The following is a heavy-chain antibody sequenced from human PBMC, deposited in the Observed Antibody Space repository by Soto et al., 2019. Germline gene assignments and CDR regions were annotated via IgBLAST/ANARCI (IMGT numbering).Heavy chain of an antibody. CDR1: GGSISSSSYY. Sequence: PSETLSLTCTVSGGSISSSSYYWGWIRQPPGKGLEWIGSIYYSGSTYYNPSLKSRVTISVDTSKNQFSLKLSSVTAADTAVYYCASSLLVAATVDYWGQGTLVTVSS. V-gene: IGHV4-39*01. CDR2: IYYSGST. CDR3: ASSLLVAATVDY. J-gene: IGHJ4*02. D-gene: IGHD2-15*01.